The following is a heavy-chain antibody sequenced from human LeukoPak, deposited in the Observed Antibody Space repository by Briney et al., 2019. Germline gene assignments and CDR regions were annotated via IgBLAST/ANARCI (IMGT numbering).Heavy chain of an antibody. CDR1: GFTFSSYS. Sequence: PGGSLRLSCAASGFTFSSYSMNWVRQAPGKGLEWVSYISSSSDTIYYADSVKGRFTISRDNAQNSLYLQMNSLRTEDTAVYYCARDPTFNGGYWGQGTLVTVSS. V-gene: IGHV3-48*04. J-gene: IGHJ4*02. CDR3: ARDPTFNGGY. CDR2: ISSSSDTI. D-gene: IGHD2-8*01.